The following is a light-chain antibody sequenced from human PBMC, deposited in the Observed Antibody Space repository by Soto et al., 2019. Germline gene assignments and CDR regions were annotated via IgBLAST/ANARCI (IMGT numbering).Light chain of an antibody. V-gene: IGLV2-14*01. CDR1: SSDVGGYNY. Sequence: QSVLTQPASVSGSPGQSITISCTGTSSDVGGYNYVSWYQQHPGKAPKLMIYDVSNRPSGFSNRFSGSKSGNTASLTISGLQAEDEADYYCSSYTSTERVCGTGTMVTVL. CDR3: SSYTSTERV. CDR2: DVS. J-gene: IGLJ1*01.